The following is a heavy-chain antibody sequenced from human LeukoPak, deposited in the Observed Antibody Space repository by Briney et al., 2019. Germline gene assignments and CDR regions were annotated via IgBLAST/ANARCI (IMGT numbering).Heavy chain of an antibody. V-gene: IGHV4-39*01. J-gene: IGHJ4*02. CDR2: LHYSGTP. CDR1: DDSISTNSYY. Sequence: SETLSLTCTVSDDSISTNSYYWTWIRQPPGKILEWVASLHYSGTPYYSPSLSSLISIFVDTSKRQFSLQVRSVTASDTAMYYCSRGDDSYKQGNFWGQGTLVTVSS. D-gene: IGHD5-24*01. CDR3: SRGDDSYKQGNF.